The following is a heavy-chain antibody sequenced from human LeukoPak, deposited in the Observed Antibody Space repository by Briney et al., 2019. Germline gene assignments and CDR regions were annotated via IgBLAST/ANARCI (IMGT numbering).Heavy chain of an antibody. D-gene: IGHD2-2*01. CDR3: ARARRASTPTSFSCSYYLDV. CDR1: GYTFTIYG. V-gene: IGHV1-18*01. CDR2: ISAYNGNT. J-gene: IGHJ6*03. Sequence: ASVTVSFKSSGYTFTIYGISWVRQAPGQGGEWMGWISAYNGNTNYAQKLQGRVTMTTDTSTSTAYMDLRSLRSDDTAVYYCARARRASTPTSFSCSYYLDVWGTGTTVTVSS.